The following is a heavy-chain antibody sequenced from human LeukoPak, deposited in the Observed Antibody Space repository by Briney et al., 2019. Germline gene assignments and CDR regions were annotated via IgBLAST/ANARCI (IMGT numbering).Heavy chain of an antibody. Sequence: ASVKVSCKASGGTFSSYAISWVRQAPGQGLEWMGIINPSGGSTSYAQKFQGRVTMTRDTSTSTVYMELSSLRSEDTAVYYCATISTGGYVGFDYWGQGTLVTVSS. J-gene: IGHJ4*02. CDR2: INPSGGST. V-gene: IGHV1-46*01. CDR3: ATISTGGYVGFDY. D-gene: IGHD5-12*01. CDR1: GGTFSSYA.